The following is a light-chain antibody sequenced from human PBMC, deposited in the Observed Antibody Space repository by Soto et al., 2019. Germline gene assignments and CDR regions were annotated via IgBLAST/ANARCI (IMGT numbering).Light chain of an antibody. CDR1: SSNIGNNY. CDR2: DNN. V-gene: IGLV1-51*01. J-gene: IGLJ2*01. CDR3: GTWDSSLSDGG. Sequence: QSVLTQPPSVSAAPGQKVTISCSGSSSNIGNNYVSWYQQLPGTAPKLLIYDNNKRPSGIPDRCSGSKSGTSATLGITGLQTGDEADYYCGTWDSSLSDGGFGGGTKLTVL.